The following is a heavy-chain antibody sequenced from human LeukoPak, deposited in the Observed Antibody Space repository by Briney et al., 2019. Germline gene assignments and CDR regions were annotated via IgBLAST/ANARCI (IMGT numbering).Heavy chain of an antibody. CDR2: INLNSGGT. J-gene: IGHJ4*02. V-gene: IGHV1-2*02. CDR1: GYTFSGFF. CDR3: TREDY. Sequence: ASVKVSCKASGYTFSGFFIHWVRQAPGQGLEWMGWINLNSGGTNYAQKFQGRVTMTRDTSITTAYMELSRLTSDDTAVYYCTREDYWGQGTLVTVSS.